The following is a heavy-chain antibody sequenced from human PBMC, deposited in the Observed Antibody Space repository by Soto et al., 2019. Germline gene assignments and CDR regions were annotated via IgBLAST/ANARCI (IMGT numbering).Heavy chain of an antibody. CDR1: GGSISSGDYH. Sequence: QVQLQESGPGLVKPSQTLSLTCTVSGGSISSGDYHWSWIRQPPGKGLEWIGNIYYSGSTYYNPSLKSRVTISVDTSKNQFSLKLNSVTAADTAVYYCARGIVVMTAIDWFDPWGQGALVTVSP. J-gene: IGHJ5*02. CDR2: IYYSGST. D-gene: IGHD2-21*02. CDR3: ARGIVVMTAIDWFDP. V-gene: IGHV4-30-4*01.